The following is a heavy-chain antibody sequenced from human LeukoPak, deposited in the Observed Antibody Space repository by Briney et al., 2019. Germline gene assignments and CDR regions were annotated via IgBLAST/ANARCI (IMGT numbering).Heavy chain of an antibody. V-gene: IGHV3-23*01. D-gene: IGHD4/OR15-4a*01. CDR1: GFTFSSYA. CDR2: IRGSGGST. Sequence: GGSLRLSCAASGFTFSSYAMSWVRQAPGKGLEWVSAIRGSGGSTYYADSVKGRFTISRDNSKNTLYLQMNSLRAEDTAVYYCARRAGAYSHPYDYWGQGTLVTVSS. CDR3: ARRAGAYSHPYDY. J-gene: IGHJ4*02.